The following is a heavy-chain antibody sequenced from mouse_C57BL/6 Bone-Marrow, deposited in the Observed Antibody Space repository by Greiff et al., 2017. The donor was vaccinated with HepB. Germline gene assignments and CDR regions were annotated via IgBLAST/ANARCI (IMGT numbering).Heavy chain of an antibody. Sequence: VQLVESGAELVKPGASVKISCKASGYAFSSYWMNWVKQRPGKGLEWIGQIYPGDGDTNYNGKFKGKATLTADKSSSTAYMQLSSLTSEDSAVYFCASLDGYSLGYFDVWGTGTTVTVSS. CDR2: IYPGDGDT. D-gene: IGHD2-3*01. V-gene: IGHV1-80*01. CDR3: ASLDGYSLGYFDV. J-gene: IGHJ1*03. CDR1: GYAFSSYW.